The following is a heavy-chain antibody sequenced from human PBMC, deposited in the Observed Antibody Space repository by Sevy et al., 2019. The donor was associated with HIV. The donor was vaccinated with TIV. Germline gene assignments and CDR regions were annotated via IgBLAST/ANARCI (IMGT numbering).Heavy chain of an antibody. V-gene: IGHV1-18*01. CDR2: ISAYNGNT. J-gene: IGHJ4*02. D-gene: IGHD3-22*01. Sequence: ASVKVSCKASGYTFTSYGISWVRQAPGQGLEWMGWISAYNGNTNYAQKLQGRVTMTTVTSTSTAYMGLRSLRSDDTTVYYCARIESSGYSDYWGQGTLVTVSS. CDR3: ARIESSGYSDY. CDR1: GYTFTSYG.